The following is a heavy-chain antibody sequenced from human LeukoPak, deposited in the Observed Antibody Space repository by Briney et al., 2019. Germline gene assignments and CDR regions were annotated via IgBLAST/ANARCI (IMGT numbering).Heavy chain of an antibody. CDR3: AREIIVGATTWYFDL. D-gene: IGHD1-26*01. Sequence: PSETLSLTCAVSGGSISSGGYSWSWIRQPPGKGLEWIGYIYHSGSTYYNPSLKSRVTISVDRSKNQFSLKLSSVTAADTAVYYCAREIIVGATTWYFDLWGRGTLVTVSS. V-gene: IGHV4-30-2*01. CDR1: GGSISSGGYS. J-gene: IGHJ2*01. CDR2: IYHSGST.